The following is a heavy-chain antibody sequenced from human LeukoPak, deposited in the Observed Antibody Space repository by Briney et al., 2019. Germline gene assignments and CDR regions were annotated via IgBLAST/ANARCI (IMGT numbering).Heavy chain of an antibody. D-gene: IGHD4-23*01. CDR3: TRDGDYGGILDY. J-gene: IGHJ4*02. CDR2: IRSKAYGGTT. Sequence: GGSLRLSCTASGFTFGDYAMSWVRQAPGKGLEWVGFIRSKAYGGTTEYAASVKGRFTISRDDSKSIAYLQMNSLKTEDTAVYYCTRDGDYGGILDYWGQGTLVTVSS. CDR1: GFTFGDYA. V-gene: IGHV3-49*04.